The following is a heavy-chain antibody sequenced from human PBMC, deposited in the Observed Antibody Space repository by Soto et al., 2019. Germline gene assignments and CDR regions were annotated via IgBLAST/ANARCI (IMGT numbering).Heavy chain of an antibody. Sequence: EVQLLESGGGLVQPGGSLRLSCAASGFTFSSYAMSWVCQAPGKGLEWVSAISGSGGSTYYADSVKGRFTISRDNSKNTLYLQMNSLRAEDTAVYYCAKDLHVEMATITDYWGQGTLVTVSS. V-gene: IGHV3-23*01. CDR2: ISGSGGST. CDR1: GFTFSSYA. CDR3: AKDLHVEMATITDY. D-gene: IGHD5-12*01. J-gene: IGHJ4*02.